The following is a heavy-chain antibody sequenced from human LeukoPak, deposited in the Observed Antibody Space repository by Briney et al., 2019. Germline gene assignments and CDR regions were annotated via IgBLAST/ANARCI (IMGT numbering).Heavy chain of an antibody. D-gene: IGHD3-22*01. V-gene: IGHV4-61*08. CDR3: ARGKYYYDSSGYYYRAFDI. CDR2: IYYSGST. CDR1: GGSISSGGYY. J-gene: IGHJ3*02. Sequence: SETLSLTCTVSGGSISSGGYYWSWIRQHPGKGLEWIGYIYYSGSTNYNPSLKSRVTISVDTSKNQFSLKLSSVTAADTAVYYCARGKYYYDSSGYYYRAFDIWGQGTMVTVSS.